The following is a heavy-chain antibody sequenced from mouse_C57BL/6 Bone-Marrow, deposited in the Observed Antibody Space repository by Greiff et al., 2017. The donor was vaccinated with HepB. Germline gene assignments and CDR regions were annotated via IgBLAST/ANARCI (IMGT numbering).Heavy chain of an antibody. Sequence: EVQRVESGPELVKPGASVKMSCKASGYTFTDYNMHWVKQSHGKSLEWIGYINPNNGGTSYNQKFKGKATLTVNKSSSTAYMELRSLTSEDSAVYYCARQLRLRFPYAMDYWGQGTSVTVSS. CDR2: INPNNGGT. CDR3: ARQLRLRFPYAMDY. J-gene: IGHJ4*01. D-gene: IGHD3-2*02. V-gene: IGHV1-22*01. CDR1: GYTFTDYN.